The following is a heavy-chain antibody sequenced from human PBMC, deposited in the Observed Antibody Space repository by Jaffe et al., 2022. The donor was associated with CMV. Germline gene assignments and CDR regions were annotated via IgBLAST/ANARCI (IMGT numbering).Heavy chain of an antibody. CDR1: GGSISSSSYY. CDR3: ARQPGGRIFGVVGWFDP. CDR2: IYYSGST. Sequence: QLQLQESGPGLVKPSETLSLTCTVSGGSISSSSYYWGWIRQPPGKGLEWIGSIYYSGSTYYNPSLKSRVTISVDTSKNQFSLKLSSVTAADTAVYYCARQPGGRIFGVVGWFDPWGQGTLVTVSS. V-gene: IGHV4-39*01. D-gene: IGHD3-3*01. J-gene: IGHJ5*02.